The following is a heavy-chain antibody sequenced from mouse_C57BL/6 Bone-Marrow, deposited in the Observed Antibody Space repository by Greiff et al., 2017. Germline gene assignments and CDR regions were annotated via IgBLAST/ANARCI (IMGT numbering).Heavy chain of an antibody. CDR1: GFTFSSYG. V-gene: IGHV5-6*01. D-gene: IGHD2-1*01. CDR3: ARHGGYYGNWYFDV. Sequence: VQLKESGGDLVKPGGSLKLSCAASGFTFSSYGMSWVRQTPDKRLEWVATISSGGSYTYYPDSVKGRFTISRDNAKNTLYLQMGSLKSEDTAMYYCARHGGYYGNWYFDVWGTGTTVTVSS. J-gene: IGHJ1*03. CDR2: ISSGGSYT.